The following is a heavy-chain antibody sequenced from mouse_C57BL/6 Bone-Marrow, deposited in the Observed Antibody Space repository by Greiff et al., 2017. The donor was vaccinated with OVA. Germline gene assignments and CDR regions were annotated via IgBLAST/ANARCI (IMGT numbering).Heavy chain of an antibody. CDR2: INPSNGGT. V-gene: IGHV1-53*01. J-gene: IGHJ4*01. D-gene: IGHD2-3*01. CDR1: GYTFTSYW. Sequence: QVQLQQPGTELVKPGASVKLSCKASGYTFTSYWMHWVKQRPGPGLEWIGNINPSNGGTNYNEKFKSKATLTVDKSSSTAYMQLSRLTSEDSAVFSGARERMGVQGYNGMDYGGQGTSVTVSS. CDR3: ARERMGVQGYNGMDY.